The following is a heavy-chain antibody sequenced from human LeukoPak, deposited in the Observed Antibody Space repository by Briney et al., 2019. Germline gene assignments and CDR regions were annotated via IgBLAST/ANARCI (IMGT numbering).Heavy chain of an antibody. CDR1: GDSVSSNSAA. CDR3: ARVIYDSSGFLPQGTDY. Sequence: SQTLSLTCAISGDSVSSNSAAWNWIRQSPSRGLEWLGRTYYRSKWYNDYAVSVKSRVTINPDTSKNQFSLQLNSVTPEDTAVYYCARVIYDSSGFLPQGTDYWGQGTLVTVSS. CDR2: TYYRSKWYN. V-gene: IGHV6-1*01. J-gene: IGHJ4*02. D-gene: IGHD3-22*01.